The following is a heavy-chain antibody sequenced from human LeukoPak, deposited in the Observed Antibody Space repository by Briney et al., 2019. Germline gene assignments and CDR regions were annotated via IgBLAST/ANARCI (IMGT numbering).Heavy chain of an antibody. D-gene: IGHD2-2*01. CDR3: ARGRGVLSYCSSTSCHAPYFDY. J-gene: IGHJ4*02. Sequence: SETLSLTCAVYGGSFSGYYWSWIRQPPGKGLEWIGEINHSGSTNYNPSLKSRVTISVDTSKNQFSLKLSSVTAADTAVYYCARGRGVLSYCSSTSCHAPYFDYWGQGTLVPVSS. V-gene: IGHV4-34*01. CDR1: GGSFSGYY. CDR2: INHSGST.